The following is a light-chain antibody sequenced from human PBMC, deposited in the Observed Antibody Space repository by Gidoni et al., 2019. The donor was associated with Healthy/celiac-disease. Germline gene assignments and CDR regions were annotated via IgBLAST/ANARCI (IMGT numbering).Light chain of an antibody. CDR1: SSNIGAGYD. CDR2: GNS. Sequence: QSVLTQPPSVSGAPGQRVTISCPGSSSNIGAGYDVHWYQQLPGTAPKLLIYGNSNLPSGVPARFSGSKSGTSASLAITGLQAEDEADYYCQSYDSSVYVFGTGTKVTVL. CDR3: QSYDSSVYV. J-gene: IGLJ1*01. V-gene: IGLV1-40*01.